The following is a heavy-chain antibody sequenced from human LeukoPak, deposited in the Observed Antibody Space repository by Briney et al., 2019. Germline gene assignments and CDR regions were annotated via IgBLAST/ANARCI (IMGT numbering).Heavy chain of an antibody. J-gene: IGHJ4*02. V-gene: IGHV3-48*01. CDR1: GFTFSRYT. D-gene: IGHD1-26*01. CDR3: ARDPREWGLPYFAC. Sequence: GGSLRLSCAASGFTFSRYTMNWVRQAPGKGLEWISDISSSSTTIHYADSVKGRFTISRDNAKNSLYLQMNNLRAEDTAVYYCARDPREWGLPYFACWGQGTLVTVSS. CDR2: ISSSSTTI.